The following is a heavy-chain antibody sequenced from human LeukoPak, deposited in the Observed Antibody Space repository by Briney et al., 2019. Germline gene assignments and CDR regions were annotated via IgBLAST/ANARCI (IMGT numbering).Heavy chain of an antibody. V-gene: IGHV3-48*03. CDR2: ISSSASTM. CDR1: GLTFSSYE. CDR3: AKNAAVTTYQHGMDV. J-gene: IGHJ6*02. D-gene: IGHD4-17*01. Sequence: GGSLRLSCAASGLTFSSYEMNWVRQTPGKGLEWIAYISSSASTMYYADSVKGRFAISRDNSKNTVYLQMNSLRAEDTAIYYCAKNAAVTTYQHGMDVWGQGTTVTVSS.